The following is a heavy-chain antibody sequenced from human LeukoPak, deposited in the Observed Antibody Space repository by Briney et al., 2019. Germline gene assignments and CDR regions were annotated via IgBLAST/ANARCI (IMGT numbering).Heavy chain of an antibody. CDR3: ARVVDSSGYYDY. J-gene: IGHJ4*02. CDR1: GFTVSSNY. Sequence: PGGSLRLSCAASGFTVSSNYMSWVRQAPGKGLEWVSVIYSGGSTYYADSVKGRFTISRHNFKNTLYLQMNSLRAEDTAVYYCARVVDSSGYYDYWGQGTLVTVSS. CDR2: IYSGGST. V-gene: IGHV3-53*04. D-gene: IGHD3-22*01.